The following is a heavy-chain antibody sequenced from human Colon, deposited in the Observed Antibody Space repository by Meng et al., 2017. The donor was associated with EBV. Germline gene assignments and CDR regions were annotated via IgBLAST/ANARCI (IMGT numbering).Heavy chain of an antibody. J-gene: IGHJ4*02. CDR2: IYHSGST. Sequence: HVRVQESGPVMVQPSGTLSLTCAVSGGSLSSRNWWCWVRQPPGKGLEWIGEIYHSGSTNYNPSLKSRVTISVDESKNQFSLRLSSVTAADTAVYYCARVGAYCGGDCYHPRWGQGTLVTVSS. CDR1: GGSLSSRNW. CDR3: ARVGAYCGGDCYHPR. V-gene: IGHV4-4*02. D-gene: IGHD2-21*02.